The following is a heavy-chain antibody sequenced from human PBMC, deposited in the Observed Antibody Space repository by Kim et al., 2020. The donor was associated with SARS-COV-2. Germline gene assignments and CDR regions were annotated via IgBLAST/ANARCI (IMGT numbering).Heavy chain of an antibody. CDR2: INHSGST. J-gene: IGHJ4*02. D-gene: IGHD6-13*01. CDR3: ARNINIIAAAGSFDF. CDR1: GESFSGYY. V-gene: IGHV4-34*01. Sequence: SETLSLTCAVYGESFSGYYWSWIRQPPGKGLEWIGEINHSGSTNYNPSLKSRVTISVDTSKIQFSLKLSSVTAADTAVYYCARNINIIAAAGSFDFWGQGTLVTVSS.